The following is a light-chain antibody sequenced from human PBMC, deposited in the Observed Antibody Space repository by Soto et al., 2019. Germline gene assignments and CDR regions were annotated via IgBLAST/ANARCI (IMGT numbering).Light chain of an antibody. Sequence: QSALTQPRSVSGSPGQSVTISCTGTSSDVGASTHVSWYQQHPGKAPKVMVYDVSKRPSGVPDRFSGSKSGNTASLTISGLQPEDEADYYCCSHAGSYTYVFGTGTKVTVL. CDR1: SSDVGASTH. CDR2: DVS. V-gene: IGLV2-11*01. J-gene: IGLJ1*01. CDR3: CSHAGSYTYV.